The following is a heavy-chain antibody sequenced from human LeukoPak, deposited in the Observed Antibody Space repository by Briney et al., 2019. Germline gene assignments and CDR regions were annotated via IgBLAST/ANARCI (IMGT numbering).Heavy chain of an antibody. V-gene: IGHV1-69*05. Sequence: GASVKVSCKASGGTFSSYAISWVRQAPGQGLEWMGGIIPIFGTANYAQKFQGRVTITTDESTSTAYMELSSLRSEDTAVYYCARVPGRTRYFDYWGQGILVTVSS. D-gene: IGHD1-26*01. J-gene: IGHJ4*02. CDR3: ARVPGRTRYFDY. CDR1: GGTFSSYA. CDR2: IIPIFGTA.